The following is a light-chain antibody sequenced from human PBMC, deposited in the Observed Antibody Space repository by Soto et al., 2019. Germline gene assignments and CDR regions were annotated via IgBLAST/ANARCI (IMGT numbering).Light chain of an antibody. CDR1: SSDVGLYNL. J-gene: IGLJ3*02. CDR3: CSYVGSSILM. CDR2: EVN. Sequence: QPVLTQPASVSGSPGQSITISCTGTSSDVGLYNLVSWYQYLPGKAPKLIIYEVNERPSGISDRFSGSKSGNTASLTISGLQDEDEADYYCCSYVGSSILMFGGGTKLTVL. V-gene: IGLV2-23*02.